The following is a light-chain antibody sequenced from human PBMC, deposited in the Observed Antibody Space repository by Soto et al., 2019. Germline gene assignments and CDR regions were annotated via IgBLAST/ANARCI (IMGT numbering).Light chain of an antibody. CDR1: QSISSW. Sequence: DIQMTQSPSTLSASVGDRVPITCRVSQSISSWLAWYQQKPGKAPKLLIYDASSLESGVPSRFSGSGSGTEFTLTISSLQPDDFATYYCKQYNSYPITFGQGTRLEIK. CDR2: DAS. J-gene: IGKJ5*01. V-gene: IGKV1-5*01. CDR3: KQYNSYPIT.